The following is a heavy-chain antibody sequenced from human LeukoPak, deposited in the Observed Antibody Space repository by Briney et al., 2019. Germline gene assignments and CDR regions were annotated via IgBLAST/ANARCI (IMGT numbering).Heavy chain of an antibody. D-gene: IGHD6-13*01. CDR3: ARDIAAGTFDY. V-gene: IGHV1-69*05. Sequence: SVKVSSKASGGTFSSYAISWVRQAPGQGLEWMGRIIPIFGTANYAQKFQGRVTITTDESTSTAYMELGSLRSEDTAVYYCARDIAAGTFDYWGQGTLVTVSS. J-gene: IGHJ4*02. CDR1: GGTFSSYA. CDR2: IIPIFGTA.